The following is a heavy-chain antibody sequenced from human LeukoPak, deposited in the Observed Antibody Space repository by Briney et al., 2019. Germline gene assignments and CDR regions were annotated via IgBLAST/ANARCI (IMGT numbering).Heavy chain of an antibody. Sequence: GGSLRLSCAASGFTFSSYSMNWVRQAPGKGLEWVSCISSSSSTIYYADSVKGRFTISRDNAKNSLYLQMNSLRAEDTAVYYCGRGHWGLDSWGQGTLVSVSS. CDR2: ISSSSSTI. V-gene: IGHV3-48*01. CDR1: GFTFSSYS. D-gene: IGHD7-27*01. J-gene: IGHJ4*02. CDR3: GRGHWGLDS.